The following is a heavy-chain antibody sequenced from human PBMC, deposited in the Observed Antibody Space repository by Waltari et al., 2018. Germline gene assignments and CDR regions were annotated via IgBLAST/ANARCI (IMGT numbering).Heavy chain of an antibody. V-gene: IGHV1-69*04. J-gene: IGHJ4*02. CDR3: ARDWYYYDSSGYSYIDY. D-gene: IGHD3-22*01. Sequence: QVQLVQSGAEVKKPGSSVKVSCQASGGTFRRYAISWVRQAPGQGLQWMGRFIPILGIANYAQKFQGRVTITADESTSTAYMELSSLRSEDTAVYYCARDWYYYDSSGYSYIDYWGQGTLVTVSS. CDR2: FIPILGIA. CDR1: GGTFRRYA.